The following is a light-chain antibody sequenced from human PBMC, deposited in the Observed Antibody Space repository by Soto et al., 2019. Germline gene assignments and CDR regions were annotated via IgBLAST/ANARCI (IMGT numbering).Light chain of an antibody. CDR3: MKAIQTLFT. Sequence: DIVMTQSPLFLPVTPGEPASISCRSSQSLLHSNGYNYLDWYLQKPGQSPQLLIYLGSNRASGVPDRLTSSGSVTEFTLKISRVEAEDVGVYCCMKAIQTLFTFRSGTKLDI. V-gene: IGKV2-28*01. CDR1: QSLLHSNGYNY. CDR2: LGS. J-gene: IGKJ3*01.